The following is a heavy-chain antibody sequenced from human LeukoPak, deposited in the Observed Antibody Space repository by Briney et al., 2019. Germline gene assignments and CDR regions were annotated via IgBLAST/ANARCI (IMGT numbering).Heavy chain of an antibody. CDR3: VRLRNQQNTFYKTNWFDP. CDR1: RGSISNYY. D-gene: IGHD1-14*01. V-gene: IGHV4-59*12. Sequence: SETLSLTCTVSRGSISNYYWGWIRQPPGKGLEWIGFFSYSGSTNYNPSLKSRVTISVDTSKNQFSLKLISVSAADTAVYYCVRLRNQQNTFYKTNWFDPWGQGTLVTVSS. J-gene: IGHJ5*02. CDR2: FSYSGST.